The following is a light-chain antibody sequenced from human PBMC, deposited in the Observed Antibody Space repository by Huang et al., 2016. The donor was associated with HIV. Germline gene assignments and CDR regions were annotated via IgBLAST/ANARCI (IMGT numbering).Light chain of an antibody. CDR3: QQSYNPPLT. CDR2: SAS. Sequence: DIQMTQSPSSLSASVGDRITITCRASKNIGSYLHWYQQKPGKGPNLVIYSASNLQNGVPSRFSGSGSGTDFTLTINNLQPEDFATYYCQQSYNPPLTFGGGTKVDIK. J-gene: IGKJ4*01. V-gene: IGKV1-39*01. CDR1: KNIGSY.